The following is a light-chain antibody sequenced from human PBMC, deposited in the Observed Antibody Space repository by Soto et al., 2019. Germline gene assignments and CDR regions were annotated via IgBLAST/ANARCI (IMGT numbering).Light chain of an antibody. V-gene: IGLV2-23*02. J-gene: IGLJ1*01. CDR1: SSDVGSYNL. CDR3: CSYAGSSTFHV. CDR2: EVS. Sequence: QSVLTQPASVSGSPGQSITTSCTGTSSDVGSYNLVSWYQQHPGKAPKLMIYEVSKRPSGVSNRFSGSKSGNTASLTISGLQAEDEADYYCCSYAGSSTFHVFGTGTKVTVL.